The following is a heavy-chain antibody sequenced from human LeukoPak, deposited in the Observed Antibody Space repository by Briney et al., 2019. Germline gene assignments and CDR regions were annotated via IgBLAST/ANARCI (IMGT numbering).Heavy chain of an antibody. CDR2: IWYDGSNK. J-gene: IGHJ4*02. Sequence: GGSLRLSCAASGFTFSRYGMHWVRQAPGKGLEWVAFIWYDGSNKYYADSVKGRFTISRDNSKNTLYLQMNSLRAEDTAVYYCASDYDSSGYYCNWGQGTLVTVSS. CDR1: GFTFSRYG. V-gene: IGHV3-33*01. D-gene: IGHD3-22*01. CDR3: ASDYDSSGYYCN.